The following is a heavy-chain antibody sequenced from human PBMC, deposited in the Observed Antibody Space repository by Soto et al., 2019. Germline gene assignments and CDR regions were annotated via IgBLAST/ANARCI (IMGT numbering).Heavy chain of an antibody. Sequence: LETLSLTCTVSGASLNSGSDYWGWIRQPPGKALEWIGNSYYTGNTYYKSSLKSRVTISADTSKNQLSLKLSFVTAADTAVYYCARSTSGWYDYWGQGTLVTVSS. CDR3: ARSTSGWYDY. CDR1: GASLNSGSDY. D-gene: IGHD6-19*01. V-gene: IGHV4-39*01. J-gene: IGHJ4*02. CDR2: SYYTGNT.